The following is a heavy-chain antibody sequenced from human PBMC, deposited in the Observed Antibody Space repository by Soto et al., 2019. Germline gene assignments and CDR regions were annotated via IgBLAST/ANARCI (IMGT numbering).Heavy chain of an antibody. CDR1: GYTFTSYE. CDR2: MNPNSGKT. CDR3: TTDYYDSSGYTF. D-gene: IGHD3-22*01. Sequence: GASVKVSCKASGYTFTSYEINWVRQATGQGLEYLGWMNPNSGKTAYVQKFQGRVTMTWDTSITTAYMELSSLRSEDTAVYFCTTDYYDSSGYTFWGQGTLVTVSS. V-gene: IGHV1-8*01. J-gene: IGHJ4*02.